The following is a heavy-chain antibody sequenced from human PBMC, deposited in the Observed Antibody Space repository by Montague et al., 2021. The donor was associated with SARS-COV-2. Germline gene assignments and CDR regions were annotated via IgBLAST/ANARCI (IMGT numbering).Heavy chain of an antibody. Sequence: SETLSLTCSVSGGPISGYYWSWIRQSPGKGLEWIGYIYNSGGTIYNPSLKSRVIISVDTSKSQFSLKLSFVTAADTAVYYCARDRFIAGGRLPHGFDPWGQGTLVTVSS. D-gene: IGHD6-13*01. V-gene: IGHV4-59*12. CDR1: GGPISGYY. J-gene: IGHJ5*02. CDR2: IYNSGGT. CDR3: ARDRFIAGGRLPHGFDP.